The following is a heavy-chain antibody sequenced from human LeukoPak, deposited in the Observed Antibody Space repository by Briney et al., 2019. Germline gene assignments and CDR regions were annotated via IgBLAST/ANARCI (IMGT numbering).Heavy chain of an antibody. CDR3: ARDEAYYYGSGSYYKGNLYYYGMDV. D-gene: IGHD3-10*01. V-gene: IGHV3-64*01. J-gene: IGHJ6*02. Sequence: GGSLRLSCAASGFTFSSYAMHWVRQAPGKGLEYVSAISSNGGSTYYANSVKGRFTISRDNSKNTLYLQMGSLRAEDMAVYYCARDEAYYYGSGSYYKGNLYYYGMDVWGQGTTVTVPS. CDR1: GFTFSSYA. CDR2: ISSNGGST.